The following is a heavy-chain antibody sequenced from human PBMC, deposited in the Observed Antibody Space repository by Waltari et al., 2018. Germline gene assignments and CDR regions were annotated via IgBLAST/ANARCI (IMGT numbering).Heavy chain of an antibody. CDR2: ISASGGRT. Sequence: EVQLLESGGDLVQPGGSLRLSCAASGFTFSDNAMSWVRQAPGKGLEWVSVISASGGRTYYADSVKGRFTISRDNSRNTLYLQVNSLRAEDTAVYYCARVDGDYFDAFDIWGQGTMVTVSS. D-gene: IGHD4-17*01. CDR3: ARVDGDYFDAFDI. V-gene: IGHV3-23*01. J-gene: IGHJ3*02. CDR1: GFTFSDNA.